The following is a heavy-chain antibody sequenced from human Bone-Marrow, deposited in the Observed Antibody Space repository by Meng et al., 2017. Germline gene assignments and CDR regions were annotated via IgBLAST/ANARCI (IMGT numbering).Heavy chain of an antibody. Sequence: GGSLRLSCAASGFTFSSYAMHWVRQAPGKGLEWVANIKQDGSEKYYVDSVKGRFTISRDNAKNSLYLQMNSLRAEDTAVYYCARDTPTPYSSSWYYYYGMDVWGQGTTVTVSS. CDR3: ARDTPTPYSSSWYYYYGMDV. D-gene: IGHD6-13*01. V-gene: IGHV3-7*01. CDR2: IKQDGSEK. J-gene: IGHJ6*02. CDR1: GFTFSSYA.